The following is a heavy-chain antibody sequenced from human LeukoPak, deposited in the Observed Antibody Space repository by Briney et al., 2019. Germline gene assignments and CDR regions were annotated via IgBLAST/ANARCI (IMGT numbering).Heavy chain of an antibody. CDR1: GFTFSTSD. CDR3: AISGGYWAWAH. Sequence: PGGSLRLSCATSGFTFSTSDMHWVRQAPGKGLEWVSFIQYDGSRKNYVDSVKGRFTISRDNSKNTLYLQMNSLRAEDTAVYYCAISGGYWAWAHWGQGTLVTVSS. CDR2: IQYDGSRK. V-gene: IGHV3-30*02. J-gene: IGHJ4*02. D-gene: IGHD1-26*01.